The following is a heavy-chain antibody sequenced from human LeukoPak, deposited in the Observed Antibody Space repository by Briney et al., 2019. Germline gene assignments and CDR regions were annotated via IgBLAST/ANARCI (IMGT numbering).Heavy chain of an antibody. V-gene: IGHV3-23*01. CDR1: GFTFSSYA. CDR2: FSGSGGST. D-gene: IGHD2-15*01. J-gene: IGHJ6*02. Sequence: GGSLRLSCAASGFTFSSYATSWVRQAPGTGLEWVSTFSGSGGSTYYADFVKGRLTISRENSKNTLFLQMNSLRAEDTAVYYCTRLLLRGTGMDVWGQGTTVTVSS. CDR3: TRLLLRGTGMDV.